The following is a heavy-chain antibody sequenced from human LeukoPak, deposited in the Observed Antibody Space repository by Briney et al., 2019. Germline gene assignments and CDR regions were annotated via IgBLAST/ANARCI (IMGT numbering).Heavy chain of an antibody. CDR1: GGTFSSYT. CDR2: IIPIPGIA. V-gene: IGHV1-69*02. J-gene: IGHJ5*02. D-gene: IGHD4-11*01. Sequence: SVKVSCKASGGTFSSYTISWVRQAPGQGLEWMGRIIPIPGIANYAQKFQGRVTITADKSASTVYMELSSLRSEDTAVYYCARATVTTYGWFDPWGQGTLVTVSS. CDR3: ARATVTTYGWFDP.